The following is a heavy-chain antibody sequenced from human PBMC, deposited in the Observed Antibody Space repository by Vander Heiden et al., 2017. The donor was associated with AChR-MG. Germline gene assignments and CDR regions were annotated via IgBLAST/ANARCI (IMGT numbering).Heavy chain of an antibody. CDR2: ISYDGSNK. Sequence: QVQLVESGGGVVQPGRSLRLSWAASGFTFSSYGMHWVRQGPGKGLEWVAVISYDGSNKYYADSVKGRFTISRDNSKNTLYLQMNSLRAEDTAVYYCAILAADFDYWGQGTLVTVSS. CDR3: AILAADFDY. V-gene: IGHV3-30*03. D-gene: IGHD6-13*01. J-gene: IGHJ4*02. CDR1: GFTFSSYG.